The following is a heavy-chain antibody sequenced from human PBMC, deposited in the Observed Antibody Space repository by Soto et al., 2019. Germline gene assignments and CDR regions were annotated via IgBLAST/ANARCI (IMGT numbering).Heavy chain of an antibody. Sequence: GGSMRRSCAASGFTFSNYGMHWVRQAPGKGLEWVAFVWLDGSNKYYADSVRDRFTISRVNSKNTLYLQMNSLRAEDTAVYHCAPQAFDYWGQGTLVTVSS. CDR1: GFTFSNYG. J-gene: IGHJ4*02. V-gene: IGHV3-30*02. CDR2: VWLDGSNK. CDR3: APQAFDY.